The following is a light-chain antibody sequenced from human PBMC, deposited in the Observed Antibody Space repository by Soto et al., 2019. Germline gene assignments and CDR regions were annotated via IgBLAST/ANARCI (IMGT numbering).Light chain of an antibody. V-gene: IGLV2-8*01. J-gene: IGLJ1*01. CDR3: SSDAGSSNV. Sequence: QSALTQPPSASGSPGQSVAISCTGTSSDVGGYNDVSWYQQHPGKAPKLMIYEVNKRPSGVPDLFSGSKSGNTASLPVSGLQAEDEADYYCSSDAGSSNVFGTGTKLTVL. CDR2: EVN. CDR1: SSDVGGYND.